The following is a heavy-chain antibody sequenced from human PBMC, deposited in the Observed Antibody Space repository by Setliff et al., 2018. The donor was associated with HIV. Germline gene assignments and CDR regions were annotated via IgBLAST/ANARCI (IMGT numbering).Heavy chain of an antibody. CDR2: IDSDGSDT. J-gene: IGHJ4*02. CDR3: ARGPQYNFWGGYLGL. D-gene: IGHD3-3*01. V-gene: IGHV3-74*01. Sequence: GGSLRLSCAASGLTFSNYWMHWVRQAPGKGLEWVSRIDSDGSDTNYADSVRGRFTISRDNAKNTLYLQLSSLRAEDTAVYYCARGPQYNFWGGYLGLWGQGTLVTVSS. CDR1: GLTFSNYW.